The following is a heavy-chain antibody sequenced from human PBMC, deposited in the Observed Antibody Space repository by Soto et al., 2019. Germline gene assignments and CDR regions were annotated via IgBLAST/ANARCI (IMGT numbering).Heavy chain of an antibody. CDR2: ISYDGSNK. J-gene: IGHJ4*02. Sequence: GGSLRLSCAASGFAFSSYAMHWVRQAPGKGLEWVSVISYDGSNKYYPDSVKGRFTISRDNSKDTLYLQMNSLRADDTAVYYCAKGANYYGIFDYWGQGTLVTVSS. D-gene: IGHD3-22*01. CDR1: GFAFSSYA. CDR3: AKGANYYGIFDY. V-gene: IGHV3-30-3*01.